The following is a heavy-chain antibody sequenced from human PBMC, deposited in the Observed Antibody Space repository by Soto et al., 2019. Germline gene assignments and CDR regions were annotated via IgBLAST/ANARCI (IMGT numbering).Heavy chain of an antibody. J-gene: IGHJ5*02. CDR1: GGSISGYS. CDR2: VHSSGTT. D-gene: IGHD2-2*01. V-gene: IGHV4-4*07. Sequence: SETLSLTCTVSGGSISGYSYTWIRQPAGKGLEWIGRVHSSGTTDYNPSLKSRVTMSVETSKNQVSLKVTSVTAADTAVYYCAREGGYKSSSIYRNWFDPWGQGTLVTVSS. CDR3: AREGGYKSSSIYRNWFDP.